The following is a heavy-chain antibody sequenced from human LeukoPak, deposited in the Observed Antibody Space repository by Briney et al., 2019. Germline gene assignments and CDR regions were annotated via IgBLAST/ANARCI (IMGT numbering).Heavy chain of an antibody. V-gene: IGHV3-23*01. D-gene: IGHD4-17*01. CDR2: ISGSGGST. Sequence: GGSLRLSCAASGFTFSSYAMSWVRQAPGKGLEWVSAISGSGGSTYYADSVKGRFTISRDNSKNTLYLQMNSLRAEDTAVYYCAKTGGDLNYYYYGMDVWGQETTVTVSS. J-gene: IGHJ6*02. CDR1: GFTFSSYA. CDR3: AKTGGDLNYYYYGMDV.